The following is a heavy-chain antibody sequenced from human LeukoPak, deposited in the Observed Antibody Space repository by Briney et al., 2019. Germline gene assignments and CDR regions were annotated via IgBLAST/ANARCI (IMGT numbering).Heavy chain of an antibody. CDR3: AKRTMSAFDS. V-gene: IGHV3-23*01. J-gene: IGHJ4*02. CDR2: ISGSGNST. Sequence: GGSLRLSCTASGFTFRTYAMNWVRQAPGKGLEWLSGISGSGNSTYYADSVKGRFIISRDNSKNMVYLQMNSLTVEDAATYYCAKRTMSAFDSWGQGTLLIVSS. CDR1: GFTFRTYA.